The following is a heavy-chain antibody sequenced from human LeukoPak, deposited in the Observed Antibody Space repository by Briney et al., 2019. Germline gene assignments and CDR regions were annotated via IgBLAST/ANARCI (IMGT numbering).Heavy chain of an antibody. V-gene: IGHV3-48*03. CDR3: ARSRRDNYYYYYGMDV. J-gene: IGHJ6*02. CDR1: GFTFSSYE. Sequence: PGGSLRLSCAASGFTFSSYEMTWVRQAPGKGLEWVSNISSSDTTIHYADSVKGRFTIPRDNARNSLYLQMNSLRAEDTAVYYCARSRRDNYYYYYGMDVWGQGTTVTVSS. D-gene: IGHD5-24*01. CDR2: ISSSDTTI.